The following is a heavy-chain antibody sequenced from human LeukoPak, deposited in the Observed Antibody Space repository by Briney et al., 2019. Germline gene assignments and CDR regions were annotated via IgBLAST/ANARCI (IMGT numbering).Heavy chain of an antibody. V-gene: IGHV4-39*01. Sequence: SETLSLTCTVSGGSISSSSYYWGWIRRPPGKGLEWIGSIYYSGSTYYNPSLKSRVTISVDTSKNQFSLKLSSVTAADTAVYYCEVGATTFDYWGQGTQVTVSS. CDR2: IYYSGST. CDR3: EVGATTFDY. CDR1: GGSISSSSYY. J-gene: IGHJ4*02. D-gene: IGHD1-26*01.